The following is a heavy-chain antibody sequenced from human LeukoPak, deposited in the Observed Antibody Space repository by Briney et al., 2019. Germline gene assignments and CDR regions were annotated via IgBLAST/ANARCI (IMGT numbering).Heavy chain of an antibody. D-gene: IGHD6-6*01. V-gene: IGHV5-51*01. CDR3: AREGSKEQLVDGPRDAFDI. Sequence: GESLKISCKGSGYSFTSYWIGWVRQMPGKDLEWMGIIYPGDSDTRYSPSFQGQVTISADKSISTAYLQWSSLRSEDTAVYYCAREGSKEQLVDGPRDAFDIWGQGTMVTVSS. J-gene: IGHJ3*02. CDR2: IYPGDSDT. CDR1: GYSFTSYW.